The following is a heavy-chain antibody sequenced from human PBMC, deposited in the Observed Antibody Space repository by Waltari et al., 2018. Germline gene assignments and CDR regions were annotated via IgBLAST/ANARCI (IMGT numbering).Heavy chain of an antibody. Sequence: QVQLVQSGAEVKKPGASVKVSCKASGYTFTSYDINWVRQATGQGLEWMGWMNPNRGNTGYAQKFQGRVTMTRNTSISTAYMELSSLRSEDTAVYYCARGKGYYDFWSGYLRGWFDPWGQGTLVTVSS. D-gene: IGHD3-3*01. J-gene: IGHJ5*02. CDR3: ARGKGYYDFWSGYLRGWFDP. CDR1: GYTFTSYD. V-gene: IGHV1-8*01. CDR2: MNPNRGNT.